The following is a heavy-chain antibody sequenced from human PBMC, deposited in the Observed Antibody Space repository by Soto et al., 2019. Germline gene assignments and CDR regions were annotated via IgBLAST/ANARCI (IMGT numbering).Heavy chain of an antibody. Sequence: SSETLSLTCAVSGYSISSGYYWGWLRQPPGKGLEWIGSIYHGGSTYYNPSLNSRVTLSIDMTNNHVSPILNSVTAADTAVYYCVRGVGTTMAHYFDHWGQGTLVTVSS. CDR1: GYSISSGYY. CDR2: IYHGGST. J-gene: IGHJ4*02. CDR3: VRGVGTTMAHYFDH. V-gene: IGHV4-38-2*01. D-gene: IGHD1-1*01.